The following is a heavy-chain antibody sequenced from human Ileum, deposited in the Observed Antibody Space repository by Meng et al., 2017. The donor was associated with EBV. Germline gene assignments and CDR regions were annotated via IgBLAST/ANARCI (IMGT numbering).Heavy chain of an antibody. J-gene: IGHJ4*02. D-gene: IGHD1-14*01. Sequence: QVPLQESGPGRVKPAGTLSLTSAVSGGSISSSNLWSGVRQPPGKGLEWIGKIYHSGITIYNPSLKSRVTMSVDNSKNQFSLKLNSMTAADTAVYYCARDPTGGEDHQRVWGQGTLVTVSS. V-gene: IGHV4-4*02. CDR2: IYHSGIT. CDR1: GGSISSSNL. CDR3: ARDPTGGEDHQRV.